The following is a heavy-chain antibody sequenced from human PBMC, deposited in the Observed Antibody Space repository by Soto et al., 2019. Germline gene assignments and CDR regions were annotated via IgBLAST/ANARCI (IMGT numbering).Heavy chain of an antibody. J-gene: IGHJ4*02. CDR1: GGSISSCD. Sequence: SETLSLTCTVSGGSISSCDWSWIRQPPGKGLEWIGYIYYSGSTNYNPSLKSRVTISVDTSKNQFSLKLSSVTAADTAVYYCARGGDYYGSGSYFDYWGQGTLVTVSS. D-gene: IGHD3-10*01. V-gene: IGHV4-59*01. CDR2: IYYSGST. CDR3: ARGGDYYGSGSYFDY.